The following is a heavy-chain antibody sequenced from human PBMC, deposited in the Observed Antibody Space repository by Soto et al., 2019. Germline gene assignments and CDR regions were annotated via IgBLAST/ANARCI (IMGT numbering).Heavy chain of an antibody. CDR3: ARVTGTKDPYYFDY. D-gene: IGHD1-7*01. Sequence: ASVKVSCKASGYTFTSYAMHWVRQAPGQRLEWMGWINAGNGNTKYSQKFQGRVTMTRDNSIGTAYMELTSLRSDDTAVYYCARVTGTKDPYYFDYWGQGTLVTVSS. CDR1: GYTFTSYA. CDR2: INAGNGNT. J-gene: IGHJ4*02. V-gene: IGHV1-3*01.